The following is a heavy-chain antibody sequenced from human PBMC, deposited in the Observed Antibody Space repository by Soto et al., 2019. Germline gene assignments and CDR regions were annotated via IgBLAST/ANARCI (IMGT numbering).Heavy chain of an antibody. CDR1: GFTFSSYA. CDR3: AKDGPSKWLLWGYFDY. V-gene: IGHV3-23*01. D-gene: IGHD3-3*01. J-gene: IGHJ4*02. Sequence: EVQLLESGGCLVQPGGSLRLSCAASGFTFSSYAMSWVRQAPGKGLEWVSAISGSGGSTYYADSVKGRFTISRDNSKNTLYLQMNSLRAEDTAVYYCAKDGPSKWLLWGYFDYWGQGTLVTVSS. CDR2: ISGSGGST.